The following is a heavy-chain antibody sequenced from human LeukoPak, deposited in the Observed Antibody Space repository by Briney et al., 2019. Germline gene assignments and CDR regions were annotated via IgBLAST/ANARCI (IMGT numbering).Heavy chain of an antibody. CDR1: GGSISSYY. CDR3: ARHPFATPFDY. CDR2: IYYSVST. J-gene: IGHJ4*02. D-gene: IGHD2-15*01. V-gene: IGHV4-59*08. Sequence: PSETLSLTCTVPGGSISSYYWSWIRQPPGKGLEWIGYIYYSVSTNYNPSLKSRVTMSLDTSKNQLSLRLSSVTAADTAVYYCARHPFATPFDYWGRGTLVTVSS.